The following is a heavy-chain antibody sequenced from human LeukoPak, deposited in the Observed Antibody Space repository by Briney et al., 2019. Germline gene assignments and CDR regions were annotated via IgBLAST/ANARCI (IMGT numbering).Heavy chain of an antibody. CDR2: IYYSGST. D-gene: IGHD1-14*01. V-gene: IGHV4-39*01. Sequence: PSETLSLTCTVSGGSISSSSYYWGWIRQPPGKGLEWIGSIYYSGSTYYNPSLKSRVTISVDTSKNQFSLKLSSVTAADTAVYYCARLKRTLAYYGMDVWGQGTTVTVSS. CDR3: ARLKRTLAYYGMDV. CDR1: GGSISSSSYY. J-gene: IGHJ6*02.